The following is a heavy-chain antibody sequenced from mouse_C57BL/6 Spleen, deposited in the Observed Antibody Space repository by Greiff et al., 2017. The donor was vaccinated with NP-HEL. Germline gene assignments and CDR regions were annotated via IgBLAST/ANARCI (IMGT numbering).Heavy chain of an antibody. Sequence: EVQLQQSGPELVKPGASVKISCKASGYSFTDYNMNWVKQSNGKSLEWIGVINPNYGTTSYNQKFKGKATLTVDQSSSTAYMQLNSLTSEDSAVYYCARGGFTTVVATDWYFDVWGTGTTVTVSS. J-gene: IGHJ1*03. D-gene: IGHD1-1*01. CDR2: INPNYGTT. V-gene: IGHV1-39*01. CDR1: GYSFTDYN. CDR3: ARGGFTTVVATDWYFDV.